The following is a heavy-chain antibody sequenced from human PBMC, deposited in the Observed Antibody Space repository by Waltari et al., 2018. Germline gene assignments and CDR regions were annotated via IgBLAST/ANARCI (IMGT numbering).Heavy chain of an antibody. Sequence: VRLVESGGGSVQPGGSLRLSCATSGFTFSDHWMHWVRQAPGKGLVWVARIKSDGSVTDYADSVKGRFTISRDSARNTVFLQMNSLRVEDTAVYYCVRERNWNFAFDFWGQGTRVTVSS. V-gene: IGHV3-74*01. D-gene: IGHD1-7*01. J-gene: IGHJ4*02. CDR1: GFTFSDHW. CDR3: VRERNWNFAFDF. CDR2: IKSDGSVT.